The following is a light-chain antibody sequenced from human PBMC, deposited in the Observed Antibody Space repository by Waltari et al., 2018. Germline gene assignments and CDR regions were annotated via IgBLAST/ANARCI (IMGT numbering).Light chain of an antibody. CDR2: RSN. V-gene: IGLV1-47*01. CDR3: SAWDDSLSGPV. Sequence: SVLTQPPSASGTPGQRVTITYSGRPSNLGSCHVFWYRQLPGTAPQRLSDRSNQRPSGVPDRFSGAKSGTSASLAISGLRSEDEADYYCSAWDDSLSGPVFGGGTKLTVL. CDR1: PSNLGSCH. J-gene: IGLJ2*01.